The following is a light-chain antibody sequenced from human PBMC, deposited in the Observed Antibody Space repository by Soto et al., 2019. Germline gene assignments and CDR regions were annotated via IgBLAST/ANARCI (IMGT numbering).Light chain of an antibody. Sequence: IVLTQSPGTLSLSPGERASFSCRSSQSVSSDYLAWYQQKPGQAPRLXIYGASSRATGIPDRFSGSGSGTDFALTINRLEPDDFAVYYCQQYGKSPLTFSQGTKVDIK. J-gene: IGKJ1*01. V-gene: IGKV3-20*01. CDR1: QSVSSDY. CDR2: GAS. CDR3: QQYGKSPLT.